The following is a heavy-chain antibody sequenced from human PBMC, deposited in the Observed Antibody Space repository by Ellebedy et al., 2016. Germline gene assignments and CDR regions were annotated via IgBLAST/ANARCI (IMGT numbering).Heavy chain of an antibody. CDR3: ARSPQHFYYFDY. J-gene: IGHJ4*02. CDR2: ISYDGSNK. CDR1: GFTFSRYA. V-gene: IGHV3-30-3*01. Sequence: GESLKISCAASGFTFSRYAMHWVRQAPGKGLEWVAIISYDGSNKYYADSVRGRFTISRDNSKNTLYLQMNSLRAEDTAVYYCARSPQHFYYFDYWGQGTLVTVSS. D-gene: IGHD3-3*02.